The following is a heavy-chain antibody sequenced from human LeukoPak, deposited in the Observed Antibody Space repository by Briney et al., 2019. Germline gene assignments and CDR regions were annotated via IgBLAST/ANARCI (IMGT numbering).Heavy chain of an antibody. J-gene: IGHJ4*02. CDR3: AREGAAADLDY. V-gene: IGHV4-59*01. CDR1: GGSFSGYY. D-gene: IGHD6-13*01. CDR2: IYYSGST. Sequence: SETLSLTCAVYGGSFSGYYWSWIRQPPGKGLEWIGYIYYSGSTNYNPSLKSRVTISVDTSKNQFSLKLSSVTAADTAVYYCAREGAAADLDYWGQGTLVTVSS.